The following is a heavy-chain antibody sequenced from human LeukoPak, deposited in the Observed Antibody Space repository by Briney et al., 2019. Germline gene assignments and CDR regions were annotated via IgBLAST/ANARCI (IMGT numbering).Heavy chain of an antibody. D-gene: IGHD6-13*01. V-gene: IGHV3-23*01. CDR1: GFTFSSYS. CDR2: ISGSGGST. CDR3: ARVAEAAAFDS. Sequence: GGSLRPSCAASGFTFSSYSMNWVRQAPGKGLEWVSAISGSGGSTYYADSVKGRFTISRDNSKNTLYLQMNSLRAEDTAVYYCARVAEAAAFDSWGQGTLVTVSS. J-gene: IGHJ4*02.